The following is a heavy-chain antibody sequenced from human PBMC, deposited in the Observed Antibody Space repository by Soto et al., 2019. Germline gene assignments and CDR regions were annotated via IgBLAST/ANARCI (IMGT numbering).Heavy chain of an antibody. CDR3: ARALGDYYDSGGYHQAYYFDY. Sequence: QVQLQESGPGLVKPSETLYLTCTVSGGSVSSGDYYWSWIRQSPGKGLEWIGNIYYRGCTNYNPSLKTRPTISADTSKKQVSLRLSSVTAADTAVYYCARALGDYYDSGGYHQAYYFDYWGQGALVTVSS. CDR2: IYYRGCT. J-gene: IGHJ4*02. CDR1: GGSVSSGDYY. V-gene: IGHV4-61*08. D-gene: IGHD3-22*01.